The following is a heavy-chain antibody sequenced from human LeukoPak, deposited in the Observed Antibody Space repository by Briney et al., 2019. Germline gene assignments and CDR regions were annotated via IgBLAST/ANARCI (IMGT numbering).Heavy chain of an antibody. V-gene: IGHV5-51*01. CDR1: GYTFSKYW. Sequence: GESLKISCQGSGYTFSKYWIGWVRQMPGKGLEWVGLTFPGDSEARYSPSFEGQVTISADKSIGTAYLQWSSLKASDTAMYYCARHPPSYGGLGAFDIWGQGTMVTVSS. CDR2: TFPGDSEA. J-gene: IGHJ3*02. CDR3: ARHPPSYGGLGAFDI. D-gene: IGHD4-23*01.